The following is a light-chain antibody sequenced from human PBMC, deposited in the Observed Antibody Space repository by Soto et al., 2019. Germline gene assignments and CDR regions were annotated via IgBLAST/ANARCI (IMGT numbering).Light chain of an antibody. CDR2: GAS. CDR1: QSVSSSY. V-gene: IGKV3-20*01. CDR3: QQYGSSPALT. Sequence: EIVLTQSPGTLSLSPGERATLSCRASQSVSSSYLAWYQQKPGQAPRLLIYGASSRATGIPDRFSGSGSGTDFTITISRLEPEDFEVYYCQQYGSSPALTFGGGTKVEIK. J-gene: IGKJ4*01.